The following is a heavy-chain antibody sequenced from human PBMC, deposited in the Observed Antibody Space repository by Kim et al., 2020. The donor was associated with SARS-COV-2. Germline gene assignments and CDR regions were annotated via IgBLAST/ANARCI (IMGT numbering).Heavy chain of an antibody. Sequence: GGSLRLSCAASGFTFSTYAMYWVRQAPGKGLEWVAVISYDERNKFYADSVKGRFTISRDNSKSTLYLQMNSLRAEDTALYYCAKNRRDWAARKEVGMDVWGHGTTVTVSS. J-gene: IGHJ6*02. CDR1: GFTFSTYA. V-gene: IGHV3-30*18. CDR2: ISYDERNK. D-gene: IGHD2-21*01. CDR3: AKNRRDWAARKEVGMDV.